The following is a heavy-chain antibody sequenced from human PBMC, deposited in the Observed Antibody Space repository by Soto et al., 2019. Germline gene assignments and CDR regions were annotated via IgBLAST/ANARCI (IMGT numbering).Heavy chain of an antibody. V-gene: IGHV3-7*05. Sequence: EVQLVESGGGLVQPGGALRLSCAASEFSCSDYWMAWVRQAPGKGLEWVANLDQGGGEKHYGDSVKGRFTISRDNAKNSLYLQMNSLRAEDTAVYDCARGGNWFDPWGQGTLVTVSS. CDR3: ARGGNWFDP. D-gene: IGHD3-10*01. CDR2: LDQGGGEK. J-gene: IGHJ5*02. CDR1: EFSCSDYW.